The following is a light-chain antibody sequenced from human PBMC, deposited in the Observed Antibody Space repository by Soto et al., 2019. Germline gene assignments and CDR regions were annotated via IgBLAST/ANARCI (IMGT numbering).Light chain of an antibody. CDR3: QQYAKWPWT. V-gene: IGKV3-15*01. CDR2: AGS. Sequence: EIVMTQSPVTLSVSPGERATLSCRASQSVSTNLAWYQQEPGQAPRLLIYAGSTRATGIPASFSGGGSGTEFTLTISSLQSEDFAVYYCQQYAKWPWTFGQGTKVEIK. CDR1: QSVSTN. J-gene: IGKJ1*01.